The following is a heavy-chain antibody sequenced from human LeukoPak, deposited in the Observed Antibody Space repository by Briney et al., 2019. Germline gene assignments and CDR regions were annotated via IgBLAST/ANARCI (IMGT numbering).Heavy chain of an antibody. CDR1: GFTFSSYS. CDR3: ARVIAARPARRTYYYMDV. Sequence: GSLRLSCAASGFTFSSYSMNWVRQAPGKGLEWVSSISSSSSYIYYADSVKGRFTISRDNAKNSLYLQMNSLRAEDTAVYYCARVIAARPARRTYYYMDVWGKGTTVTVSS. V-gene: IGHV3-21*01. CDR2: ISSSSSYI. J-gene: IGHJ6*03. D-gene: IGHD6-6*01.